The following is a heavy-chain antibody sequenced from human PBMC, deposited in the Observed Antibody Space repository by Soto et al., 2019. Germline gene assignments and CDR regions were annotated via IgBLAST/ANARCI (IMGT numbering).Heavy chain of an antibody. CDR1: GGSISSYY. CDR2: IYSSGGT. Sequence: SETLSLTCTVSGGSISSYYWSWIRQPPGKELEWIGCIYSSGGTNYNPSLKSRVTISLDAPKKQFSLKLNSVTAADTAVYYCARLPGYCSGDSCRIDYWGQGTLVTVSS. CDR3: ARLPGYCSGDSCRIDY. V-gene: IGHV4-59*12. D-gene: IGHD2-15*01. J-gene: IGHJ4*02.